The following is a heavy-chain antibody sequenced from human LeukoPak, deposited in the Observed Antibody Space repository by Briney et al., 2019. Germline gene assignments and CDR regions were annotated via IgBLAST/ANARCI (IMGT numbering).Heavy chain of an antibody. CDR1: GDSVNSDDYY. CDR2: IFHSGTT. Sequence: SETLSLTCTVSGDSVNSDDYYWTWIRQHPGKGLEWMGYIFHSGTTYSNPSLKSRVTISVDTSKNQFSLKLNSVTAADTAVYYCARVPFFDSGTYYFDSWGPGTLVTVSS. D-gene: IGHD1/OR15-1a*01. J-gene: IGHJ4*02. V-gene: IGHV4-31*03. CDR3: ARVPFFDSGTYYFDS.